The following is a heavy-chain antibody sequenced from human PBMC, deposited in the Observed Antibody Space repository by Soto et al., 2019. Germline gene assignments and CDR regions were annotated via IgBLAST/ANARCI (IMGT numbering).Heavy chain of an antibody. Sequence: GGSLRLSCAASGFTFSSYWMSWVRQAPGKGLEWVANIKQDGSEKYYVDSVKGRFTISRDNAKNSLYLQMNSLRAEDTAVYYCARDEPVRYFDWLHPGGTYYYGMEVWGQGTTVTVSS. J-gene: IGHJ6*02. CDR1: GFTFSSYW. CDR3: ARDEPVRYFDWLHPGGTYYYGMEV. CDR2: IKQDGSEK. D-gene: IGHD3-9*01. V-gene: IGHV3-7*05.